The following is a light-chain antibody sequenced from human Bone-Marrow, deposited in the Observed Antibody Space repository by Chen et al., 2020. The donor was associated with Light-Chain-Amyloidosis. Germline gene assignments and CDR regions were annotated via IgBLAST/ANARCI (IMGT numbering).Light chain of an antibody. CDR1: RGISKS. V-gene: IGKV1-NL1*01. Sequence: DIQMTQPPSSLSASVGDRVTITCRASRGISKSLAWYQLKPGKAPKLLIYGTSKLHNGVPSRFSGSESGTDYTLTISSLQPEDFATYFCQHYYTTPRTVGQGTKLEIK. CDR3: QHYYTTPRT. CDR2: GTS. J-gene: IGKJ2*01.